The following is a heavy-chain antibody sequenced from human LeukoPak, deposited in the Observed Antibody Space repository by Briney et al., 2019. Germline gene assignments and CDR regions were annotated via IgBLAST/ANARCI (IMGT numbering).Heavy chain of an antibody. CDR3: ASNLARYYYYGMDV. D-gene: IGHD1-20*01. V-gene: IGHV1-8*01. CDR2: MNPNNGHT. CDR1: GYTFTSYD. J-gene: IGHJ6*01. Sequence: ASLKVSCKASGYTFTSYDINWVRQATGQGLEWMGWMNPNNGHTRYARKFQGRVTWTSNSSISTAYMELSSLRSEDTAVYYCASNLARYYYYGMDVWGQGTTVTVSS.